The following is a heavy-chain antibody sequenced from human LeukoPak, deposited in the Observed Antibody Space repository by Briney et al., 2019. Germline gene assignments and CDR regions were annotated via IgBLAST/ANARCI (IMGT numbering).Heavy chain of an antibody. CDR1: GGSISSYY. CDR2: IYYSGST. Sequence: SETLSPTCTVSGGSISSYYWSWIRQPPGKGLEWIGYIYYSGSTNYNPSLKSRVTISVDTSKNQFSLKLSSVTAADTAVYYCARVAPSITIFGVAPMDVWGQGTTVTVSS. V-gene: IGHV4-59*01. CDR3: ARVAPSITIFGVAPMDV. D-gene: IGHD3-3*01. J-gene: IGHJ6*02.